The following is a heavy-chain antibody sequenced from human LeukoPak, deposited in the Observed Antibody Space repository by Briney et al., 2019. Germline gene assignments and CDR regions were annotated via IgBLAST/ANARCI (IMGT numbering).Heavy chain of an antibody. J-gene: IGHJ4*02. V-gene: IGHV1-69*13. CDR1: GGTFSSYA. CDR2: IIPIFGTA. CDR3: ARDAPGYYYDSSGYYERRHYFDY. Sequence: ASVKVSCKASGGTFSSYAISWVRQAPRQGLEWMGGIIPIFGTANYAQKFQGRVTITADESTSTAYMELSSLRSEDTAVYYCARDAPGYYYDSSGYYERRHYFDYWGQGTLVTVSS. D-gene: IGHD3-22*01.